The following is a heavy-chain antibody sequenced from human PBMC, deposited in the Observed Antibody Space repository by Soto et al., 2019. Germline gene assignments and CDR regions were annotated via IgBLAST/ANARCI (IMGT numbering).Heavy chain of an antibody. D-gene: IGHD5-12*01. CDR3: ARRAVGDGYNYDAFDI. CDR2: IIPIFGTA. Sequence: QVQLVQSGAEVKKPGSSVKVSCKASGGTFSSYAISWVRQAPGQGLEWMGGIIPIFGTANYAQKFQGRVTSTADESTSTAYMELSSLRSEDTAVYYCARRAVGDGYNYDAFDIWGQGTMVTVSS. V-gene: IGHV1-69*01. J-gene: IGHJ3*02. CDR1: GGTFSSYA.